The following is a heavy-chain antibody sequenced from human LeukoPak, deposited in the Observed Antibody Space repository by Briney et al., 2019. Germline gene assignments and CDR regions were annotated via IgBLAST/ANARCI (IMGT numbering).Heavy chain of an antibody. Sequence: GGSLRLSCAASGFTFSTYNMNWVRQAPGKGLEWVSYISSSSSYIYNADSVKGRFTISRDNAKNSLYLQMKSLRAEDTAVYYCARVLVGEPGMDVWGQGTTVTVSS. CDR1: GFTFSTYN. J-gene: IGHJ6*02. CDR2: ISSSSSYI. D-gene: IGHD3-16*01. CDR3: ARVLVGEPGMDV. V-gene: IGHV3-21*01.